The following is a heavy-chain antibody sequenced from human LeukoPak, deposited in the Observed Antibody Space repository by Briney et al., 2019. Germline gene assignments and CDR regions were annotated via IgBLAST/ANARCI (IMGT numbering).Heavy chain of an antibody. CDR3: AKDPSSSGWYLIFDY. Sequence: PGGSLRLSCAASGFTFSSYSMNWVRQAPGKGLEWVSYISSSSSTIYYADSVKGRFTISRDNAKNSLYLQMNSLRAEDTAVYYCAKDPSSSGWYLIFDYWGQGTLVTVSS. V-gene: IGHV3-48*01. CDR1: GFTFSSYS. CDR2: ISSSSSTI. D-gene: IGHD6-19*01. J-gene: IGHJ4*02.